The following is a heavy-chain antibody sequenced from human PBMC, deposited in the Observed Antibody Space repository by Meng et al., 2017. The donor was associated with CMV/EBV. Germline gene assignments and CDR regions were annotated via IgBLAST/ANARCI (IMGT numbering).Heavy chain of an antibody. CDR1: WDRVPSSSAT. D-gene: IGHD2-2*01. CDR2: TYYRSKWYI. J-gene: IGHJ6*02. V-gene: IGHV6-1*01. CDR3: ARVRCSTTSCYYEYYYGMDV. Sequence: SQIPSLLRAISWDRVPSSSATLSWTRQSPSRGLEWLGRTYYRSKWYIDYAVSVKSRIDINPDTSKNQFSLQLNAVTPEDTSVCYCARVRCSTTSCYYEYYYGMDVWGQGTTVTVSS.